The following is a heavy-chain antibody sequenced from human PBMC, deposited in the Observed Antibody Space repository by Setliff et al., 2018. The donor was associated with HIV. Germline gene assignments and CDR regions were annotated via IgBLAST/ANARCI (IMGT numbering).Heavy chain of an antibody. Sequence: PSETLSLTCAVFGGSIGSYRWNWIRQTPGKGLEWIGFISYSGTTDYNPSLKSRVTISIDTSKNQFSLKLTSVTAADTAVYYCASREGFGELFEEYWGQGTLVTVSS. D-gene: IGHD3-10*01. V-gene: IGHV4-59*08. CDR2: ISYSGTT. CDR1: GGSIGSYR. CDR3: ASREGFGELFEEY. J-gene: IGHJ4*02.